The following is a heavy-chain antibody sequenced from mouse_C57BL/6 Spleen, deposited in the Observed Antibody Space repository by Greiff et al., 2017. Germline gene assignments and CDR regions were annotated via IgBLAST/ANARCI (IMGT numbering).Heavy chain of an antibody. J-gene: IGHJ2*01. CDR3: ARGRGSSYVDY. CDR1: GFTFSDYG. D-gene: IGHD1-1*01. Sequence: EVNVVESGGGLVKPGGSLKLSCAASGFTFSDYGMHWLRQAPEKGLEWVAYISSGSSTIYYADTVKGRFTISRDNAKNTLFLQMTSLRSEDTAMYYCARGRGSSYVDYWGQGTTLTVSS. V-gene: IGHV5-17*01. CDR2: ISSGSSTI.